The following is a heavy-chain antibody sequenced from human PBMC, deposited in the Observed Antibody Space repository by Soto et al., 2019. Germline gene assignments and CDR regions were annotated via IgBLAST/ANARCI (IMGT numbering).Heavy chain of an antibody. CDR1: GLTFSSYS. CDR2: ISSSSSTI. J-gene: IGHJ4*02. CDR3: ARDRRVVGATFFDY. Sequence: PGGSLRLSCAASGLTFSSYSMNWVRQAPGKGLEWVSYISSSSSTIYYADSVKGRFTISRDNAKNSLYLQMNSLRDEDTAVYYCARDRRVVGATFFDYRGQGTLVTVSS. V-gene: IGHV3-48*02. D-gene: IGHD1-26*01.